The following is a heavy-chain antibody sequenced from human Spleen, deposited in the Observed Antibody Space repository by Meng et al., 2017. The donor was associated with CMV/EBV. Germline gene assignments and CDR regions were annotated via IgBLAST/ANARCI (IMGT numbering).Heavy chain of an antibody. V-gene: IGHV4-34*01. Sequence: GSLRLSCAVYGGSFSGYYWSWIRQPPGKGLEWIGEINHSGSTNYNPSLKSRVTISVDTSKNQFSLKLSSVTAADTAVYYCARDRLGGMDVWGQGTTVTVSS. CDR2: INHSGST. J-gene: IGHJ6*02. CDR1: GGSFSGYY. D-gene: IGHD3-16*02. CDR3: ARDRLGGMDV.